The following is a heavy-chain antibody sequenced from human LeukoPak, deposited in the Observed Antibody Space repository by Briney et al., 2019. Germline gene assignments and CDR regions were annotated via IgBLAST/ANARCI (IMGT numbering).Heavy chain of an antibody. CDR2: IIAIFGTA. Sequence: RASVKVSCKASGGTFSSYAISWVRQAPGQGLEWMGRIIAIFGTANYAQKFQGRVTITTDKPTSTAYMELSSLRSEDTAVYYCAMDRDYKWTQEDYWGQGTLVTVSS. CDR1: GGTFSSYA. D-gene: IGHD1-1*01. CDR3: AMDRDYKWTQEDY. J-gene: IGHJ4*02. V-gene: IGHV1-69*05.